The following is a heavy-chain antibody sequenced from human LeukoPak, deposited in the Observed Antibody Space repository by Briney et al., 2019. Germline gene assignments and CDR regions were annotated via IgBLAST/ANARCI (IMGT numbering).Heavy chain of an antibody. CDR2: ISSSSSYI. D-gene: IGHD3-10*01. CDR3: ARDRVVAGYYYGMDV. J-gene: IGHJ6*04. CDR1: EFTFSS. Sequence: GGSLRLSCAASEFTFSSMNWVRQAPGKGLEWVSSISSSSSYIYYADSVKGRFTISRDNAKNSLYLQMNSLRAEDTAVCYCARDRVVAGYYYGMDVWGKGTTVTVSS. V-gene: IGHV3-21*01.